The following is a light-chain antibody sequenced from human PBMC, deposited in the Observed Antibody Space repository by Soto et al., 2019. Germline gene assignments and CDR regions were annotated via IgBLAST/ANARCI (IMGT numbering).Light chain of an antibody. J-gene: IGKJ5*01. Sequence: DIQMTQSPSSLSASVGDIVTITCRASQSISSYLNWYQQKPGKAPKLLIYAASSLQSGVPSRFSGSGSGTDFTLTTSSLQPEDFATYYCQQSYSTPITFGQGTRLEIK. V-gene: IGKV1-39*01. CDR2: AAS. CDR1: QSISSY. CDR3: QQSYSTPIT.